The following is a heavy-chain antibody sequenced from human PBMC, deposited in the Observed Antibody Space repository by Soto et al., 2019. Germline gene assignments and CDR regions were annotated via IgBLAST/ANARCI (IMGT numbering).Heavy chain of an antibody. Sequence: SVEVSCKASGYTFTSYYMHWVRQAPGQGLEWMGWISAYNGNTNYAQKLQGRVTMTTDTSTSTAYMELRSLRSDDTAVYYCARRSVAAAGNTDYWGQGTLVTVSS. J-gene: IGHJ4*02. CDR2: ISAYNGNT. V-gene: IGHV1-18*04. D-gene: IGHD6-13*01. CDR3: ARRSVAAAGNTDY. CDR1: GYTFTSYY.